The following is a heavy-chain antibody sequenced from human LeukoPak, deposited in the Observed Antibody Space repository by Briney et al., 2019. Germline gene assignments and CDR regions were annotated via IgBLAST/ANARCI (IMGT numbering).Heavy chain of an antibody. D-gene: IGHD5-24*01. CDR1: EFTLSSYG. CDR3: AKEMASRRPFDC. Sequence: GGSLRLSCAASEFTLSSYGMAWVRQAPGKGPEWVSAIGHGGTTYYTYPVRGRFTISRDNSKNTLYLQMNSLRGEDTAVYYCAKEMASRRPFDCWGQGTLVTVSS. CDR2: IGHGGTT. J-gene: IGHJ4*02. V-gene: IGHV3-23*01.